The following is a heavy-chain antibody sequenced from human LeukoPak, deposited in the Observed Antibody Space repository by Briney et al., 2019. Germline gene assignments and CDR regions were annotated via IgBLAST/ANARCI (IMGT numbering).Heavy chain of an antibody. CDR1: GYTLTELS. D-gene: IGHD2-15*01. CDR2: FDPEDGET. V-gene: IGHV1-24*01. J-gene: IGHJ3*02. Sequence: GASVKVSCKVSGYTLTELSMHWVRQAPGKGLEWMGGFDPEDGETIYAQKFQGRVTMTEDTSTDTAYMELSSLRSEDTAVYYCATFPGYCSGGSCYGGRRAFDIWGQGTMVTVSS. CDR3: ATFPGYCSGGSCYGGRRAFDI.